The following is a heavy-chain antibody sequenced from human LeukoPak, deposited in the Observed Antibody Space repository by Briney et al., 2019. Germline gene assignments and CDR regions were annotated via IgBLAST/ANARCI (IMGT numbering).Heavy chain of an antibody. CDR3: ARSQYSSSWYPRDYYGMDV. J-gene: IGHJ6*02. CDR1: GGSISSYY. CDR2: IYYSGST. V-gene: IGHV4-59*08. Sequence: SETLSLTCTVSGGSISSYYWSWIRQPPGKGLKWIGYIYYSGSTNYNPSLKSRVTISVDTSKNQFSLKLSSVTAADTAVYYCARSQYSSSWYPRDYYGMDVWGQGTTVTVSS. D-gene: IGHD6-13*01.